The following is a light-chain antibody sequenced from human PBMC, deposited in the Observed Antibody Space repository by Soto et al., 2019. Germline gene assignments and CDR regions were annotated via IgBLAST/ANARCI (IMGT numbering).Light chain of an antibody. CDR1: QSIGKY. V-gene: IGKV1-39*01. Sequence: DIQMTQSPSSLSASVGDRVTITCRASQSIGKYLNWYQQRPGKAPKLLIYTASSLQSGVPSRFSGGGFGTEFTLTISSLQPEDFAIYYCQLTYSARGTFGGGTKVEIK. J-gene: IGKJ4*01. CDR2: TAS. CDR3: QLTYSARGT.